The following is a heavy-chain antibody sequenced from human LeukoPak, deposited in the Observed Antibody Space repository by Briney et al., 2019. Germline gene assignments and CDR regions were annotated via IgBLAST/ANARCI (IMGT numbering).Heavy chain of an antibody. J-gene: IGHJ4*02. V-gene: IGHV4-39*07. CDR3: ARGRTTVVTGDYFDY. D-gene: IGHD4-23*01. Sequence: SETLSLTCTVSGGSISSSSYYWGWIRQPPGKGLEWIGSIYYSGSTYYNPSLKSRVTISVGTSKNQFSLKLSSVTAADTAVYYCARGRTTVVTGDYFDYWGQGTLVTVSS. CDR1: GGSISSSSYY. CDR2: IYYSGST.